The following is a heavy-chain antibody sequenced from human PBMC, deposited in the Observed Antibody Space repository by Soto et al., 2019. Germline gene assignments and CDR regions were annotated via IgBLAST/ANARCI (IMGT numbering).Heavy chain of an antibody. CDR2: IIPIFGTA. D-gene: IGHD6-19*01. CDR3: ARDLFEYSIGTQWEYNWFDP. J-gene: IGHJ5*02. Sequence: SVKVSCKASGGTFSSYAISWVRQAPGQGLEWVGGIIPIFGTANYAQKFQGRVTITADESTSTAYMELSSLRSEDTAVYYCARDLFEYSIGTQWEYNWFDPWGQGTLVTVSS. CDR1: GGTFSSYA. V-gene: IGHV1-69*13.